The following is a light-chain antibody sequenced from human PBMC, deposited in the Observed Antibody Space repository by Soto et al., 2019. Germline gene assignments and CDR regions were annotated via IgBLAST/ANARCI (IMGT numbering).Light chain of an antibody. J-gene: IGLJ1*01. CDR2: DVS. Sequence: QSVLTHPVSVSGSPGQSITISCTGTSSDVGGYNYVSWYQQYPGKAPKLMIYDVSNRPSGVSNRFSGSKSGNTASLTISGLQAEDESDYYCSSYTGSSTYVFGTGTKVTV. CDR1: SSDVGGYNY. CDR3: SSYTGSSTYV. V-gene: IGLV2-14*01.